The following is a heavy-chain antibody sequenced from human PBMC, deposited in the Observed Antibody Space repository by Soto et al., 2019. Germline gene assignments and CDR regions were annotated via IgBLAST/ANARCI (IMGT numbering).Heavy chain of an antibody. Sequence: SETLSLTCTFSGGSIRISTYYWTWIRQHPGKGLEWIGYISSSWRTHYNPSLKIRVTISVDTSKMQLSMNLSSVTVADTAVYLCEGDIRYNYGAWFDHWGQGTLVTVSS. CDR2: ISSSWRT. J-gene: IGHJ5*02. CDR1: GGSIRISTYY. V-gene: IGHV4-31*03. D-gene: IGHD3-10*01. CDR3: EGDIRYNYGAWFDH.